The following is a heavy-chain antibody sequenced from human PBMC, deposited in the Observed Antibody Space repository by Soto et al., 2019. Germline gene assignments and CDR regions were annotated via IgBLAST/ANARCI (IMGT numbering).Heavy chain of an antibody. Sequence: QVQLVQSGPEVKKPGASVKVSCKTSGYTFTRYGIAWVRQAPGQGLEWMGWISTDKGNTNYAQQVKGRGPMTTATSTRTAYMELRSLRSDDTAVYYCATRSPACAYWGQGTLVTVSS. CDR2: ISTDKGNT. CDR1: GYTFTRYG. J-gene: IGHJ4*02. V-gene: IGHV1-18*01. CDR3: ATRSPACAY.